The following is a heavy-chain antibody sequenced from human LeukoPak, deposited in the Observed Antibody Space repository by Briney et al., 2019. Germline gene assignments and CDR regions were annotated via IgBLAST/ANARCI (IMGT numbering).Heavy chain of an antibody. CDR1: GFTFSSYS. CDR3: AREQQLVRKYDY. D-gene: IGHD6-13*01. CDR2: ISSSSSYI. Sequence: GSLRLSCAASGFTFSSYSMNWVRQAPGKGLEWVSSISSSSSYIYYADSVKGRFTISRDNAKNSLYLQMNSLRAEDTAVYYCAREQQLVRKYDYWGQGTLVTVSS. V-gene: IGHV3-21*01. J-gene: IGHJ4*02.